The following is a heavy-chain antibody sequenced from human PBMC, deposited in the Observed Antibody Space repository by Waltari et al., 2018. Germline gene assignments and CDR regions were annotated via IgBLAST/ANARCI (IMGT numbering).Heavy chain of an antibody. J-gene: IGHJ4*02. CDR2: INPNSEST. CDR1: FSDYC. CDR3: ARDGSFDF. Sequence: FSDYCLHWVRQAPGQWRECMGWINPNSESTKYAQKFQGRVTLTRDTSINTAYMELSSLRSDDTAIYYCARDGSFDFWGQGTLLTVSS. V-gene: IGHV1-2*02.